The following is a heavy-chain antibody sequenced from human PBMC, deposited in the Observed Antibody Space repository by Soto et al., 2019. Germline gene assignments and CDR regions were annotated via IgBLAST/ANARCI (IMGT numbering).Heavy chain of an antibody. Sequence: GGSLRLSCAASGFTFSSYAMHWVRQAPGKGLEWVAVISYDGSNKYYADSVKGRFTISRDNSKNTLYLQMNSLRAEDTAVYYCARELYYYDSSGKAGDYYYGMDVWGQGTTVTVSS. V-gene: IGHV3-30-3*01. CDR3: ARELYYYDSSGKAGDYYYGMDV. CDR2: ISYDGSNK. CDR1: GFTFSSYA. J-gene: IGHJ6*02. D-gene: IGHD3-22*01.